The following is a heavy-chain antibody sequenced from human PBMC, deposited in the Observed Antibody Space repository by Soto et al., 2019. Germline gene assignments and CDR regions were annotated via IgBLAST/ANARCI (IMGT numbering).Heavy chain of an antibody. D-gene: IGHD3-22*01. V-gene: IGHV1-69*13. CDR3: ARGSMSVYYYDTYNWFDP. CDR2: IIPIFGTA. J-gene: IGHJ5*02. Sequence: SVKVSCKASGGTFSSYAISWVRQAPGQGLEWMGGIIPIFGTANYAQKFQGRVTITADESTSTAYMELSSLRSEDTAVYYCARGSMSVYYYDTYNWFDPWGQGTLVTVSS. CDR1: GGTFSSYA.